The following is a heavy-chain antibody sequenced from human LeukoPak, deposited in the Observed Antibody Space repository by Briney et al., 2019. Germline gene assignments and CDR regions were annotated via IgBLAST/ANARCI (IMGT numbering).Heavy chain of an antibody. CDR2: INHSEST. CDR1: GGSFSGYY. CDR3: ARGPGYSGYDLDY. V-gene: IGHV4-34*01. J-gene: IGHJ4*02. Sequence: TSETLSLTCAVCGGSFSGYYWSCIRQPPGKGLEWLGEINHSESTNYNPSLKSRVTISVDTSKNQFSLKLSSVTAADTAVYYCARGPGYSGYDLDYWGQGTLVTVSS. D-gene: IGHD5-12*01.